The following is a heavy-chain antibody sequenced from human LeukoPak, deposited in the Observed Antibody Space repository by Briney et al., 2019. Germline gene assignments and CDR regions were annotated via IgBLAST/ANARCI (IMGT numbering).Heavy chain of an antibody. CDR3: ATDSPETAAFNY. J-gene: IGHJ4*02. D-gene: IGHD1-1*01. CDR1: GFSFSTYS. CDR2: IVGSSRNI. Sequence: PGGSLRLSCTASGFSFSTYSMNWVGQAPGKGLEWVSYIVGSSRNIYYADSVKGRFTISRDNAKNSLYLQMDSLRAEDTAVYHCATDSPETAAFNYWGQGTLVTVSS. V-gene: IGHV3-48*04.